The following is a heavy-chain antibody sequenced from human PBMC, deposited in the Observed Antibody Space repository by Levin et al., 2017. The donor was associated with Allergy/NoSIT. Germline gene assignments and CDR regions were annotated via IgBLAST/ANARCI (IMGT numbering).Heavy chain of an antibody. D-gene: IGHD1-26*01. J-gene: IGHJ4*02. CDR2: INSDGSST. CDR1: GFTFSSYW. V-gene: IGHV3-74*01. Sequence: GESLKISCAASGFTFSSYWMHWVRQAPGKGLVWVSRINSDGSSTSYADSVKGRFTISRDNAKNTLYLQMNSLRAEDTAVYYCARVPRSDYEPSSDYWGQGTLVTVSS. CDR3: ARVPRSDYEPSSDY.